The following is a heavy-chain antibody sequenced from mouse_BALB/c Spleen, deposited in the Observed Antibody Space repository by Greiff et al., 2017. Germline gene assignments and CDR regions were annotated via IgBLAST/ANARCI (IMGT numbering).Heavy chain of an antibody. J-gene: IGHJ4*01. V-gene: IGHV14-4*02. CDR2: IDPENGDT. CDR1: GFNIKDYY. D-gene: IGHD2-10*02. Sequence: EVQLQESGAELVRSGASVKLSCTASGFNIKDYYMHWVKQRPEQGLEWIGWIDPENGDTEYAPKFQGKATMTADTSSNTAYLQLSSLTSEDTAVYYCNAQYGNYDAMDYWGQGTSVTVSS. CDR3: NAQYGNYDAMDY.